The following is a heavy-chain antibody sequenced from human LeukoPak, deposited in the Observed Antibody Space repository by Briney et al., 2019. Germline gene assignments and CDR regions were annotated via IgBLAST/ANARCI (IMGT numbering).Heavy chain of an antibody. CDR3: ARERHYDFWSGLGNWFGP. V-gene: IGHV4-61*02. Sequence: SEILSLTCTVSGGSISSGSYYWSWIRQPAGKGLEWIGRIYTSGSTNYNPSLKSRVTISVDTSKNQFSLKLSSVTAADTAVYYCARERHYDFWSGLGNWFGPWGQGTLVTVSS. CDR2: IYTSGST. CDR1: GGSISSGSYY. J-gene: IGHJ5*02. D-gene: IGHD3-3*01.